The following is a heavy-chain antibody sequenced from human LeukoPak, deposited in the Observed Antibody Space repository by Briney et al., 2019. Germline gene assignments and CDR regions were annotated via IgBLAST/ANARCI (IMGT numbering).Heavy chain of an antibody. V-gene: IGHV1-69*04. CDR1: GGTFSSYA. CDR2: IIPILGIA. Sequence: ASVKVSCKASGGTFSSYAISWVRQAPGQGLEWMGRIIPILGIANYAQKFQGRVTITADKSTSTAYMELSSLRSEDTAVYCCARPDTAGFLGYWGQGTLVTVSS. J-gene: IGHJ4*02. D-gene: IGHD5-18*01. CDR3: ARPDTAGFLGY.